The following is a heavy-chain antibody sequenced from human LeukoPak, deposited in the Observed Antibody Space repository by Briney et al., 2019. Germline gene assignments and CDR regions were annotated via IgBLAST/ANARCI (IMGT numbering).Heavy chain of an antibody. D-gene: IGHD3-22*01. CDR3: ARVTPRDYYDMDGWFDP. J-gene: IGHJ5*01. Sequence: SETLSLTCTVSGGSISSYYWSWIRQPAGKGLEWIGRIYTSGSTNYNPSLKSRVTMSVDTSKNQFSLKLSSVTAADTAVYYCARVTPRDYYDMDGWFDPWGQGTTVTVSS. CDR2: IYTSGST. CDR1: GGSISSYY. V-gene: IGHV4-4*07.